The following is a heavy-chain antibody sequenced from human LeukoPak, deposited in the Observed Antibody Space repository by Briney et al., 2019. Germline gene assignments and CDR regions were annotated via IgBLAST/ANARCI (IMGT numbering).Heavy chain of an antibody. Sequence: AGGSLRLSCAASGFTFRTSAMHWVRQAPGKGLEWVALISHDGTNTYYADSVKGRFTISRDNSKNTLYLQMNSLRTEDTAVFYCARDVPLRFGEGGATDVWGQGTTVTVSS. CDR1: GFTFRTSA. CDR2: ISHDGTNT. V-gene: IGHV3-30-3*01. CDR3: ARDVPLRFGEGGATDV. D-gene: IGHD3-10*01. J-gene: IGHJ6*02.